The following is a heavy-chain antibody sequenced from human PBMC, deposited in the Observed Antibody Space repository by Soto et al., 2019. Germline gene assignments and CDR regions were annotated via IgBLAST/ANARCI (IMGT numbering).Heavy chain of an antibody. Sequence: VASVNVSCKASGYTFTSTGISWVRQAPGQGLEWMGWISTYNGKTTYARKFQGRVTMTMDTSTSTAYMDLRSLRSDDTAVYYCVRVVDSTTGWFDPWGQGTLVTVSS. CDR2: ISTYNGKT. D-gene: IGHD5-12*01. CDR1: GYTFTSTG. V-gene: IGHV1-18*01. CDR3: VRVVDSTTGWFDP. J-gene: IGHJ5*02.